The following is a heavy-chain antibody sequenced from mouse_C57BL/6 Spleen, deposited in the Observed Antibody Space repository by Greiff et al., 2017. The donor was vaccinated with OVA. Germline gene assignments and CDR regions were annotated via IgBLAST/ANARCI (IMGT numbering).Heavy chain of an antibody. J-gene: IGHJ1*03. CDR1: GFSLTSYG. CDR3: ARNYDYAHDGGYFDV. D-gene: IGHD1-1*02. Sequence: VQLQQSGPGLVQPSQSLSITCTVSGFSLTSYGVHWVRQSPGKGLEWLGVIWSGGSTDYNAAFISRLSISKDNSKSQVFFKMNSLQADDTAIYYCARNYDYAHDGGYFDVWGTGTTVTVSS. V-gene: IGHV2-2*01. CDR2: IWSGGST.